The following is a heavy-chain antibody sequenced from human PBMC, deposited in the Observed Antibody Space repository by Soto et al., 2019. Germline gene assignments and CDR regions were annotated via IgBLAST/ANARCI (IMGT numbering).Heavy chain of an antibody. D-gene: IGHD4-17*01. J-gene: IGHJ4*02. Sequence: XGSLRLSCATAGFTLGDYYMSWIRQAPGKGPEWVSYIGTRGNTKYYADSVRGRFTISRDNAKNSLYLQMNSLRADDTAVYYCARDGTEYYGEYYDYWGQGIPVTVSS. CDR2: IGTRGNTK. CDR1: GFTLGDYY. V-gene: IGHV3-11*01. CDR3: ARDGTEYYGEYYDY.